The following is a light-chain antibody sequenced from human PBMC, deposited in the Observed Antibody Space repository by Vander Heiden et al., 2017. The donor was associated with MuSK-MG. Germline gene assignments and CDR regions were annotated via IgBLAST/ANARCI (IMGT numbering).Light chain of an antibody. CDR3: QQSYSNS. J-gene: IGKJ4*02. Sequence: DIQMTQSPSSLSASVGDRVTITCRASQSISSYLNWYQQKPGKAPKLLIYAASSLHSGVQSRFSGSGSGTDFTLTIRRLQPEDFETYYCQQSYSNSFGGGTKVEIK. V-gene: IGKV1-39*01. CDR1: QSISSY. CDR2: AAS.